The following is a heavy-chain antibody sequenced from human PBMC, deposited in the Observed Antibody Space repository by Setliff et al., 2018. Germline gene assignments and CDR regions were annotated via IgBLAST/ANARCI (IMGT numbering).Heavy chain of an antibody. CDR3: ARLTPETDFDY. D-gene: IGHD2-15*01. CDR2: IYPGDSGT. Sequence: PGESLKISCKGSGYTSTNYWIGWVRQMPGKGLEWMGAIYPGDSGTRHSPSFQGQVTISADKSISTVYLQWSSLKASDTAIYYCARLTPETDFDYWGPGTLVTVSS. CDR1: GYTSTNYW. J-gene: IGHJ4*02. V-gene: IGHV5-51*01.